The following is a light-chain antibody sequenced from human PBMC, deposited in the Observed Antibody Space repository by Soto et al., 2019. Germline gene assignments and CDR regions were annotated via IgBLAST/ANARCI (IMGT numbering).Light chain of an antibody. CDR3: QQYGSSPLIS. Sequence: EFAVSQSPCTLSLSQGERATLSCRASQSISNNYLAWDQQKPGQAPRLLIHGASSRAPGIPDRFSGSGSGRDFTLTISGLEPEDFAVYYCQQYGSSPLISFGQGTRLEIK. CDR1: QSISNNY. V-gene: IGKV3-20*01. J-gene: IGKJ5*01. CDR2: GAS.